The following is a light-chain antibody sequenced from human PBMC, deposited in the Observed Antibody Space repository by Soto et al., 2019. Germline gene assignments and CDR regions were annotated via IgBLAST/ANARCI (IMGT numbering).Light chain of an antibody. CDR1: SSDVGGYNY. CDR2: EVR. Sequence: QSALTQPASVSGSPGQSITISCTGTSSDVGGYNYVSWYQQHPGKAPKLMIYEVRNRPSGVSNRFSGSKSGNTASLTISGLQAEDEADYYCSSYTSSSTLPVVFGGGTKLTVL. J-gene: IGLJ2*01. V-gene: IGLV2-14*01. CDR3: SSYTSSSTLPVV.